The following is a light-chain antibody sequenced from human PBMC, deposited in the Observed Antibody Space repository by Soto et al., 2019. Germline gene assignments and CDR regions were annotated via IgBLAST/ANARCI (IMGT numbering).Light chain of an antibody. CDR2: EGT. J-gene: IGLJ3*02. V-gene: IGLV2-23*01. Sequence: QSALTQPASVSGSPGQSLTISCTGTSSDVGGYNLVSWYQQYPGKAPKLIIYEGTKRPSGISNRFSGSRSGNTASLTVSGLQAGDEADYYCCSYAGRATWVFGGGTKVTVL. CDR3: CSYAGRATWV. CDR1: SSDVGGYNL.